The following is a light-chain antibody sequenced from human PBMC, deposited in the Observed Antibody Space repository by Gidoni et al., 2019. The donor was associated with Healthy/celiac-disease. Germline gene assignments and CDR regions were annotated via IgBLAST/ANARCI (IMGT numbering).Light chain of an antibody. V-gene: IGLV2-23*02. CDR1: SSDVGSYNL. CDR3: CSYAGRITYV. Sequence: QSALTPPASVSGSPGQAITIPCPGTSSDVGSYNLVSWYQQHPGKAPKLMIYEVSKRPSGVSNRFSGSKSGNTASLTISGLQAEDESDYYCCSYAGRITYVFGTGTKVTVL. CDR2: EVS. J-gene: IGLJ1*01.